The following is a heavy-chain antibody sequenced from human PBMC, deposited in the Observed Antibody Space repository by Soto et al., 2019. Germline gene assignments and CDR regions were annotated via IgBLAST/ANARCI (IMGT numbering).Heavy chain of an antibody. CDR3: ARAREVVRGVIIDYYYYGMDV. D-gene: IGHD3-10*01. V-gene: IGHV1-69*13. CDR1: GGTLSSYA. CDR2: IIPIFGTA. J-gene: IGHJ6*02. Sequence: SVKVSCKASGGTLSSYAISWVRQAPGQGLEWMGGIIPIFGTANYAQKFQGRVTITADESTSTAYMELSSLRSEDTAVYYCARAREVVRGVIIDYYYYGMDVWGQGTTVTVSS.